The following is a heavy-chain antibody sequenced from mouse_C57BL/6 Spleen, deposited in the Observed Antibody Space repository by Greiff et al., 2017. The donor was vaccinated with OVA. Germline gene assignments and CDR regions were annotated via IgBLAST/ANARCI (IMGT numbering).Heavy chain of an antibody. CDR1: GFNIKDYY. Sequence: VQLQQSGAELVRPGASVKLSCTASGFNIKDYYMHWVKQRPEQCLEWIGRLDPEDGDTEYAPKFQGKATMTADTSSNTAYLQLSSLTSEDTAVYYCTTPGTWFAYWGQGTRVTVSA. CDR2: LDPEDGDT. CDR3: TTPGTWFAY. V-gene: IGHV14-1*01. J-gene: IGHJ3*01. D-gene: IGHD4-1*01.